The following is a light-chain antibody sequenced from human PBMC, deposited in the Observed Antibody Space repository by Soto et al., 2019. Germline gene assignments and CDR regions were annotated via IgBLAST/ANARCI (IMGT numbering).Light chain of an antibody. CDR3: CSYAGSAAVV. Sequence: QSALTQPASVSGSPGQSITISCTGTSSDVGSYNLVSWYQQHPGKAPKLIIYESSKRPSGVSNRFSGSKSGNTASVTVSGLQAEDEADYYCCSYAGSAAVVFGGGTTLTVL. J-gene: IGLJ2*01. V-gene: IGLV2-23*01. CDR1: SSDVGSYNL. CDR2: ESS.